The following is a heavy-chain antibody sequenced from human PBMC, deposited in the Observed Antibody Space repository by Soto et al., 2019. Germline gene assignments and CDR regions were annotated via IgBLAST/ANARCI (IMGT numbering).Heavy chain of an antibody. D-gene: IGHD5-12*01. CDR3: ARGQEGVVATH. J-gene: IGHJ4*02. CDR2: IKDGGRT. V-gene: IGHV4-34*01. CDR1: GGSLSGYY. Sequence: QVQLQQWGAGLLKPSETLSLNCAVNGGSLSGYYWSWIRQPPGKGLEWIGEIKDGGRTNYSPSLKRRATIPSDTTNTQFSLRLYSVTAADTGVDYCARGQEGVVATHWDQGTLVTVSS.